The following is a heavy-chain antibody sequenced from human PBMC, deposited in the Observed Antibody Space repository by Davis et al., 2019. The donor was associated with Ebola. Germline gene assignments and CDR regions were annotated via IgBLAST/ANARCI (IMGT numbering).Heavy chain of an antibody. D-gene: IGHD3-22*01. Sequence: PSETLSLTCTVSGGSISSYYWSWIRQPPGKGLEWIGYIYYSGSTNYNPSLKSRVTISVDTSKNQFSLKLSSVTAADTAVYYCAGSTRSYYYDSSGYGYWGQGTLVTVSS. CDR2: IYYSGST. V-gene: IGHV4-59*08. CDR3: AGSTRSYYYDSSGYGY. J-gene: IGHJ4*02. CDR1: GGSISSYY.